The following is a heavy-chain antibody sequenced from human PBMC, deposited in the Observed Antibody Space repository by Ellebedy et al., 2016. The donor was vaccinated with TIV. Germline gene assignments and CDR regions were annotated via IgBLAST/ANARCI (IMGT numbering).Heavy chain of an antibody. D-gene: IGHD1-14*01. CDR3: ARHGHRQGGYYYGMDV. V-gene: IGHV5-51*01. CDR2: IYPGDSDT. CDR1: GYSFTSYW. Sequence: GESLKISXKGSGYSFTSYWIGWVRQMPGKGLEWMGIIYPGDSDTRYSPPFQGQVTISADKSISTAYLQWSSLKASDTAMYYCARHGHRQGGYYYGMDVWGQGTTVTVSS. J-gene: IGHJ6*02.